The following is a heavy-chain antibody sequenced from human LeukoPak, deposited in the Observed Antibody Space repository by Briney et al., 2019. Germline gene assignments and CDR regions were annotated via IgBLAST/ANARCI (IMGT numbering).Heavy chain of an antibody. D-gene: IGHD2-21*02. CDR1: GYSFTSYW. V-gene: IGHV5-51*01. CDR3: ARQARYCGGDCYPEY. CDR2: IYPGDSDT. Sequence: GESLKISCKGSGYSFTSYWIGWVRQMPGKGLEWMGIIYPGDSDTRYSPSFQGRVTISADKSISTAYLQWSSLKASDTAMYYCARQARYCGGDCYPEYWGQGTLVTVSS. J-gene: IGHJ4*02.